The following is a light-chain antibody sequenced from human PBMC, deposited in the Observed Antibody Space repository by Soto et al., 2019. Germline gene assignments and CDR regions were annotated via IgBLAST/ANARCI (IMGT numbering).Light chain of an antibody. CDR1: QGITHY. CDR2: AAS. CDR3: QKYNSAPLT. J-gene: IGKJ5*01. V-gene: IGKV1-27*01. Sequence: DIQMTQSPSSLSASVGDRVTITCRAGQGITHYLAWYQQKPGKVPELLIYAASTWQSGVPSRFSGSGSGTEFTLTISSLQPEDVATDYCQKYNSAPLTFGQGTRLEIK.